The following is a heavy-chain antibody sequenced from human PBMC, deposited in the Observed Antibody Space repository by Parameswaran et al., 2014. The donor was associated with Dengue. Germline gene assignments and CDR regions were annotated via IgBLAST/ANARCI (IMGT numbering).Heavy chain of an antibody. J-gene: IGHJ4*02. CDR2: IDPSDSYT. Sequence: VRQMPGKGLEWMGRIDPSDSYTNYSPSFQGHVTISADKSISTAYLQWSSLKASDTAMYYCASQGGYDSTDDYWGQGTLVTVSS. V-gene: IGHV5-10-1*01. D-gene: IGHD3-22*01. CDR3: ASQGGYDSTDDY.